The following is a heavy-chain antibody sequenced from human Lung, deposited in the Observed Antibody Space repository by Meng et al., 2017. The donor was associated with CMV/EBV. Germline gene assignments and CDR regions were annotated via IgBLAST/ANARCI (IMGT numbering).Heavy chain of an antibody. V-gene: IGHV1-2*02. CDR2: INPHSGDT. J-gene: IGHJ4*02. CDR1: GFTFSGYD. Sequence: QVHLVQSAAEAKRPGVSVKASGFTFSGYDVHWVRQARGQGLEWVGWINPHSGDTNYAQKFQGRVTMPRDTSMTTASMELSRLTSDDTAVYYCARDPNSGSPYWGQGTLVTVSS. CDR3: ARDPNSGSPY. D-gene: IGHD1-26*01.